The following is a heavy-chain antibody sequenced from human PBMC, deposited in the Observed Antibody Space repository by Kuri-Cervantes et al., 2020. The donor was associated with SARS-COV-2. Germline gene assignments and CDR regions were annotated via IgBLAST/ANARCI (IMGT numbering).Heavy chain of an antibody. CDR2: ISYDGSNK. CDR1: GFTFSSYA. V-gene: IGHV3-30*04. Sequence: GESLKISCAASGFTFSSYAMHWVRQAPGKGLEWVAVISYDGSNKYYADSVKGRFTISRDNSKNTLYLQMNSLRAEDTAVYYCAKDLTGNYFWSGYSNLGMDVWGQGTTVTVSS. D-gene: IGHD3-3*01. J-gene: IGHJ6*02. CDR3: AKDLTGNYFWSGYSNLGMDV.